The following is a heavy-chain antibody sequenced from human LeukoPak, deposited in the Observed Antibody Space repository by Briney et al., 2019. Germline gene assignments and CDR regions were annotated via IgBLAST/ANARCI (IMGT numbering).Heavy chain of an antibody. CDR1: GFTFSSYS. CDR2: ISSSSYI. Sequence: PGGSLRLSCAASGFTFSSYSMNWVRQAPGKGLEWVSSISSSSYIYYADSVKGRFTISRDNAKNSLYLQMNSLRAEDTAVYYCARMDRSGYYSAPYFDYWGQGTLVTVSS. J-gene: IGHJ4*02. CDR3: ARMDRSGYYSAPYFDY. V-gene: IGHV3-21*01. D-gene: IGHD3-22*01.